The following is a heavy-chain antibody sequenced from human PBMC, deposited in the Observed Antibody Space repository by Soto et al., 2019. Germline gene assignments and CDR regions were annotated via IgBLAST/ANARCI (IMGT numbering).Heavy chain of an antibody. V-gene: IGHV4-59*01. CDR3: ARGYYDSSGQSNTFDI. D-gene: IGHD3-22*01. CDR2: VYYSGST. Sequence: SETLSLTCTVSVASISSSYWSLIRQSPGKGLECIGYVYYSGSTNYNPSLKSRVTISVDTSKNKFSLKLSSVTAADTAVYYCARGYYDSSGQSNTFDIWGQGTMVTLSS. J-gene: IGHJ3*02. CDR1: VASISSSY.